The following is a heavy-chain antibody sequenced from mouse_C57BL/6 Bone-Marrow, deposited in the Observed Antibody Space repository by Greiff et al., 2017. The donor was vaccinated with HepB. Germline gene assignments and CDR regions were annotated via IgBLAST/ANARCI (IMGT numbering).Heavy chain of an antibody. CDR1: GFSLTSYG. Sequence: VQLQQSGPGLVQPSQSLSITCTVSGFSLTSYGVHWVRQSPGKGLEWLGVIWRGGSTDYNAAFMSRLSITKDNSKSQVFFKMNSLQADDTAIYYCAKNKGYGYDGLFAYWGQGTLVTVSA. CDR2: IWRGGST. CDR3: AKNKGYGYDGLFAY. V-gene: IGHV2-5*01. J-gene: IGHJ3*01. D-gene: IGHD2-2*01.